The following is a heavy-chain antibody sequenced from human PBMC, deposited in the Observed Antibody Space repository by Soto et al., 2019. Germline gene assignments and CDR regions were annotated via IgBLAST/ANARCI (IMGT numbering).Heavy chain of an antibody. CDR2: IYYSGST. Sequence: QVQLQESGPGLVKPSETLSLTCTVSGGSVSSGSYYWSWIRQPPGKGLEWIGYIYYSGSTNYNPSLKSRVTISVDTSKNQFSLKLSSVTAADTAVYYCARAGYSSGWGNKYFDYWGQGTLVTVSS. V-gene: IGHV4-61*01. D-gene: IGHD6-19*01. J-gene: IGHJ4*02. CDR3: ARAGYSSGWGNKYFDY. CDR1: GGSVSSGSYY.